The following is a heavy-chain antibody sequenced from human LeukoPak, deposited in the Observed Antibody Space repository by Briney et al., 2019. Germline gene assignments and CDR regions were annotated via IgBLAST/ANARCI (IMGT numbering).Heavy chain of an antibody. CDR1: GGSFSGYY. Sequence: SETLSLTCAVYGGSFSGYYWSWIRQPPGKGLEWIGEINHRGSTNYNPSLKRRVTISVDTSKNQFSLKLSSVTAADTAVYYCARRVGRWFGERAYYYNYMDVWGNGTTVTISS. D-gene: IGHD3-10*01. J-gene: IGHJ6*03. CDR2: INHRGST. CDR3: ARRVGRWFGERAYYYNYMDV. V-gene: IGHV4-34*01.